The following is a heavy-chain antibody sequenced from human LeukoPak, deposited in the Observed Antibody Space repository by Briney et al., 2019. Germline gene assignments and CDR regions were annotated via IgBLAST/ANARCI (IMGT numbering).Heavy chain of an antibody. CDR1: GFTFSSYG. CDR3: AKPITMTQFDY. V-gene: IGHV3-30*02. Sequence: GGSLRLSCAASGFTFSSYGMHWVRQAPGKGLEWVAFIRYDGGNKYYADSVKGRFTISRDNSKNTLYLQMNSLRAEDTAVYYCAKPITMTQFDYWGQGTLVTVSS. CDR2: IRYDGGNK. D-gene: IGHD3-22*01. J-gene: IGHJ4*02.